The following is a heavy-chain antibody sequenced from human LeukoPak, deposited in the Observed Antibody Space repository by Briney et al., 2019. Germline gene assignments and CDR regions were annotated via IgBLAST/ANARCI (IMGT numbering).Heavy chain of an antibody. Sequence: GASLKISCKASGYSFADYWIGWVRQMPGKGLEWMGMIYPGDSDTRYSTSFQGQVTISADKSISTAYLQWSSLKASDTAMYYCARLPGYCSGGSCYFDYRGQGTLVTVSS. V-gene: IGHV5-51*01. D-gene: IGHD2-15*01. CDR3: ARLPGYCSGGSCYFDY. CDR1: GYSFADYW. CDR2: IYPGDSDT. J-gene: IGHJ4*02.